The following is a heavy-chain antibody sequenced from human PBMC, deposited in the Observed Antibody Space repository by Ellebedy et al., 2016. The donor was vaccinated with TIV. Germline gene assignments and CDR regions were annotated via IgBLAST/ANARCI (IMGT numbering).Heavy chain of an antibody. D-gene: IGHD1-26*01. V-gene: IGHV3-48*03. CDR1: GFTFRSYE. J-gene: IGHJ4*02. CDR3: ARDRGGSYFDY. CDR2: ISSSGGTI. Sequence: PGGSLRLSCAASGFTFRSYEMSWVRQAPGKGLEWVLYISSSGGTIYSADSVKGRFAISRDNAKNSLYLQMNSLRAEDTALYYCARDRGGSYFDYWGQGALVTVYS.